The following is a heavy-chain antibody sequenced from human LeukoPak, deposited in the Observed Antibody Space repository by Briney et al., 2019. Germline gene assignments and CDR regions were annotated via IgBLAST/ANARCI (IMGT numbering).Heavy chain of an antibody. D-gene: IGHD4-17*01. Sequence: ASVKVSCKASGYTSTGYYMHWVRQAPGQGLEWMGWINPNSGGTNYAQKFQGRVTMTRDTSISTAYMELSRLRSDDTAVYYCARFGDYSGAFDIWGQGTMVTVSS. CDR2: INPNSGGT. CDR1: GYTSTGYY. V-gene: IGHV1-2*02. J-gene: IGHJ3*02. CDR3: ARFGDYSGAFDI.